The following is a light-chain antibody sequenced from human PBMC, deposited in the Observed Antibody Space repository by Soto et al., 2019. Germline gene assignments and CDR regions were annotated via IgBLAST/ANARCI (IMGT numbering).Light chain of an antibody. Sequence: VIWMTQSPSLLSASTGDRVTISCRISQGISSYLAWYQQKPGKAPELLIYAASTLQSGVPSRFSGSGSGTDFTLTISCLQSEDFATYYCQQYYSFPWTFGQGTKVEIK. CDR3: QQYYSFPWT. CDR2: AAS. CDR1: QGISSY. J-gene: IGKJ1*01. V-gene: IGKV1D-8*01.